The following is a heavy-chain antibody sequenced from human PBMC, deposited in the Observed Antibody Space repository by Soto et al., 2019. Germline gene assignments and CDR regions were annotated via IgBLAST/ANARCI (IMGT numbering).Heavy chain of an antibody. Sequence: SETLSLTCTVSGGSISSSSYYWGWIRQPPGKGLEWIGSIYYSGSTYYNPSLKSRVTISVDTSKNQFSLKLSSVTAADTAVYYCARREWELLRVFDYWGQGTLVTVSS. CDR2: IYYSGST. D-gene: IGHD1-26*01. V-gene: IGHV4-39*01. CDR3: ARREWELLRVFDY. CDR1: GGSISSSSYY. J-gene: IGHJ4*02.